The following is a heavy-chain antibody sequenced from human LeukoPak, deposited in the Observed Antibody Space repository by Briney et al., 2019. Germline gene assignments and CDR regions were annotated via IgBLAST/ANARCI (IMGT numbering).Heavy chain of an antibody. V-gene: IGHV3-48*01. CDR2: ISTNTTTI. Sequence: GGSLRLSCAASGFTFKFYSMNWVSQAPGKGLEWVSYISTNTTTIYYADSVKGRFTISRDNAKNSLYPQMNSLRVEDTAVYYCVRVGTSFDIWGQGTMVTVSS. CDR3: VRVGTSFDI. D-gene: IGHD7-27*01. J-gene: IGHJ3*02. CDR1: GFTFKFYS.